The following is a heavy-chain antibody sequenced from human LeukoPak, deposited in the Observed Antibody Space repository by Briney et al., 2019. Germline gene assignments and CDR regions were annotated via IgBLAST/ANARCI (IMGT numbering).Heavy chain of an antibody. CDR1: GFTFDDYA. CDR3: AKGAYKYYYYYMDV. D-gene: IGHD1-14*01. Sequence: GGSLRLSCAASGFTFDDYAMHWARQAPGKGLEWVSGISWNSGSIGYADSVKGRFTISRDNAKNSLYLQMNSLRAEDMALYYCAKGAYKYYYYYMDVWGKGTTVTVSS. J-gene: IGHJ6*03. CDR2: ISWNSGSI. V-gene: IGHV3-9*03.